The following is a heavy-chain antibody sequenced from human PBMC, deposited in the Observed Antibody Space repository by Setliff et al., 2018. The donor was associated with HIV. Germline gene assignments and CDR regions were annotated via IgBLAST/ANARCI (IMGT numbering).Heavy chain of an antibody. CDR3: ARQGFVPLGVHQFDS. V-gene: IGHV4-61*09. CDR1: GGSINSDSYY. CDR2: ISTNGST. J-gene: IGHJ4*02. Sequence: PSETLSLTCTVSGGSINSDSYYWTWIRQPAGQGLEWIGHISTNGSTRYNPSLKSRVTISVDTSKSQFSLSLRSVTAADSAVYYCARQGFVPLGVHQFDSWGQGTLVTVSS. D-gene: IGHD3-16*01.